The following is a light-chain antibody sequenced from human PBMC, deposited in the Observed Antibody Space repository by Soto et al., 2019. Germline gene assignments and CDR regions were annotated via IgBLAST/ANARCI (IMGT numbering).Light chain of an antibody. J-gene: IGKJ3*01. CDR3: QESYSVPFFT. CDR2: AAS. Sequence: DIPLTQSPSSLSASVGDRVTITCRASQSISAYLNWFQQKPGEPPKLLIYAASTLQSGVPSRFSGSGSGTDFSLTISSLQPEDFATYYCQESYSVPFFTFGPGTKVDVK. CDR1: QSISAY. V-gene: IGKV1-39*01.